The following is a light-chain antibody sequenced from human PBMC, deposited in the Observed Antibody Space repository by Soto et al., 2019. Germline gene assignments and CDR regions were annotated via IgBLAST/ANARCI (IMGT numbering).Light chain of an antibody. J-gene: IGKJ2*01. CDR1: QSLLHSNGYNY. Sequence: DIVMTQSPLSLPVTPGEPASISCRSSQSLLHSNGYNYLDGYQQNPGQSPQLLIYLGSIRASGVPARFSGSGLGTAITLTIGSVAAEGVGVYDCMQSRRPLYNFGLGTKVESK. CDR3: MQSRRPLYN. V-gene: IGKV2-28*01. CDR2: LGS.